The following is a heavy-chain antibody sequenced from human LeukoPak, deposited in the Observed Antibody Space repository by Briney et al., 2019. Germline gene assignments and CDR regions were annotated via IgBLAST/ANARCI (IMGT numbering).Heavy chain of an antibody. CDR1: GGSISSSSYY. V-gene: IGHV4-39*07. CDR3: ARVRYYDFWSGYHTPDY. CDR2: IYYSGST. J-gene: IGHJ4*02. D-gene: IGHD3-3*01. Sequence: SETLSLTCTVSGGSISSSSYYWGWIRQPPGKGLEWIGSIYYSGSTYYNPSLKSRVTISVDTSKNQFSLKLSSVTAADTAVYYCARVRYYDFWSGYHTPDYWGQGTLVTVSS.